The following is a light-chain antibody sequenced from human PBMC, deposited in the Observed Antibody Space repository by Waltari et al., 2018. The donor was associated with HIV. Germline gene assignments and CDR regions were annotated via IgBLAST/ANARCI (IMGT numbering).Light chain of an antibody. CDR3: QSADTTGSLYV. CDR2: KDT. V-gene: IGLV3-25*03. Sequence: SPDLTQPPPVSVSPGQTARITCSGNAMPKQYAYWYQQKPGQAPVLLIKKDTERPSGTPERFSGSSSGTTVTLTISGVQAEDEADYYCQSADTTGSLYVFGTGTKVTV. J-gene: IGLJ1*01. CDR1: AMPKQY.